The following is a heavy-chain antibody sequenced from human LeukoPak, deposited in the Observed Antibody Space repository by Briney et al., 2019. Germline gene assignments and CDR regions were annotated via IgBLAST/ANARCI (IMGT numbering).Heavy chain of an antibody. CDR1: GGTFSSYA. Sequence: VASVKVSCKASGGTFSSYAISWVRQAPGQGLESMGGIIPIFGTANYAQKFQGRVTITADESTSTAYMELSSLRSEDTAVYYCARGPPDCSSTSCYFYDYWGQGTLVTVSS. D-gene: IGHD2-2*01. CDR3: ARGPPDCSSTSCYFYDY. J-gene: IGHJ4*02. V-gene: IGHV1-69*01. CDR2: IIPIFGTA.